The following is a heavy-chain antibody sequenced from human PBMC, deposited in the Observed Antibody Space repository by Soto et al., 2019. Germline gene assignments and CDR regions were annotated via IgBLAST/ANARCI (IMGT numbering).Heavy chain of an antibody. Sequence: QVQLVQSGAEVKKPGASVKVSCKASGYTFTSYAMHWVRQAPGQRLEWMGWINAGNGNTKYSQKLQCRVTITRDTPASTAYMELSSLRSEDTAVYYCARTGYSYGFSLYHWGQGTLVTVSS. V-gene: IGHV1-3*01. CDR1: GYTFTSYA. CDR3: ARTGYSYGFSLYH. J-gene: IGHJ4*02. D-gene: IGHD5-18*01. CDR2: INAGNGNT.